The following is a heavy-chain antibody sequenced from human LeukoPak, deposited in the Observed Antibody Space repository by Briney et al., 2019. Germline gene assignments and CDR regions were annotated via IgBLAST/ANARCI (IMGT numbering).Heavy chain of an antibody. J-gene: IGHJ4*02. CDR3: ARGLQGYYDSLTGYYRGRYYFDY. Sequence: KTSETLSLTCSVSGGSISNSSYFWGWVRQPPGKGLEWIGSIYYAGSTYYNPSLKSRLTISKDTSKNQFSLKLSSVTAADTAVYYCARGLQGYYDSLTGYYRGRYYFDYWGQGTLVTVSS. V-gene: IGHV4-39*07. CDR2: IYYAGST. CDR1: GGSISNSSYF. D-gene: IGHD3-9*01.